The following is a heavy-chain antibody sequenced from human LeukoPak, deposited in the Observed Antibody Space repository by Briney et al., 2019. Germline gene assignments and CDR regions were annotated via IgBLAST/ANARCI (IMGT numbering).Heavy chain of an antibody. CDR3: ARSKVRVRGVDY. CDR1: GGSFSGYY. D-gene: IGHD3-10*01. J-gene: IGHJ4*02. V-gene: IGHV4-34*01. CDR2: INHSGST. Sequence: SETLSLTCAVYGGSFSGYYWSWIRQPPGKGLEWIGEINHSGSTNYNPSLKSRVTISVNTSKNQFSPKLSSVTAADTAVYYCARSKVRVRGVDYWGQGTLVTVSS.